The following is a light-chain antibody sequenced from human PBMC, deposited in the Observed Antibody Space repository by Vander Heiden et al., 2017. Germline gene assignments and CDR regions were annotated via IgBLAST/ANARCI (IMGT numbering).Light chain of an antibody. J-gene: IGKJ3*01. CDR2: WGS. CDR1: QSLLHSNGYNY. V-gene: IGKV2-28*01. CDR3: MQVLQTPIT. Sequence: TQSPLTLPVTPGEPASISCRSTQSLLHSNGYNYLDWYVQKPGQSPQLLIYWGSIRASGVPDRFSVSGSGTEFTLKISRVEAEDVGVYYCMQVLQTPITFSPGTRVDI.